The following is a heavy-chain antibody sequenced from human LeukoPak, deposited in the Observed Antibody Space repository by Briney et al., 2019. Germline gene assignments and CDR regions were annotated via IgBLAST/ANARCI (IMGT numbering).Heavy chain of an antibody. CDR1: GFSFSDAW. J-gene: IGHJ4*02. Sequence: GGSLRLSCAASGFSFSDAWMIWVRQVPGKGLEWVGRIKSKTGGGTTDYAAPVKGRFTISRDDSENTLHLQMSSLKSEDTAIYYCATGVSSGDDCWGQGTLVTVSS. D-gene: IGHD3-10*01. V-gene: IGHV3-15*01. CDR2: IKSKTGGGTT. CDR3: ATGVSSGDDC.